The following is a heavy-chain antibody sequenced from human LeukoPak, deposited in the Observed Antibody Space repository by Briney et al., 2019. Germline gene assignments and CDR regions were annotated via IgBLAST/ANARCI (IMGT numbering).Heavy chain of an antibody. CDR3: ARGFDSRFFDY. Sequence: GGSLRLSCAASGFTFSTYAMNWVRQAPGKGLEWVSGISGSGVSTNYADSVKGRFTISRDNAKNSLYLQMNSLTAEDTAIYFCARGFDSRFFDYWGQGTLVTASS. CDR2: ISGSGVST. J-gene: IGHJ4*02. D-gene: IGHD3-22*01. CDR1: GFTFSTYA. V-gene: IGHV3-23*01.